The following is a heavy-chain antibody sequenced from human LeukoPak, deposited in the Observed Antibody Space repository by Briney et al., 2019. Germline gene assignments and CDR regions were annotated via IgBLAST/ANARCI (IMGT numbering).Heavy chain of an antibody. V-gene: IGHV3-74*01. CDR1: GFTFSTYW. D-gene: IGHD3-10*01. J-gene: IGHJ4*02. Sequence: GGSLRLSCTASGFTFSTYWMHWIRHAPGKGLVWVSHIKSDGSSINYADSVKGRFTISRDNAKNTLYLQMDSLRAEDTAVHYCSSGSYHNDFWGQGTLVTVSS. CDR3: SSGSYHNDF. CDR2: IKSDGSSI.